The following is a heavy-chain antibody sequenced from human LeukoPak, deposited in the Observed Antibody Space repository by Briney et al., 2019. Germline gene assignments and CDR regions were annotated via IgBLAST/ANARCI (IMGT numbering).Heavy chain of an antibody. D-gene: IGHD3-22*01. J-gene: IGHJ6*03. CDR1: GFTFSSYW. Sequence: GGSPRLSCAASGFTFSSYWMSWVRQAPGEGLEGVANIKQDGSEKYYVDSVKGRFTISRDNAKNSLYLQMNSLRAEDTAVYYCARALDRSGYYYYYYMDVWGKGTTVTVSS. CDR3: ARALDRSGYYYYYYMDV. CDR2: IKQDGSEK. V-gene: IGHV3-7*01.